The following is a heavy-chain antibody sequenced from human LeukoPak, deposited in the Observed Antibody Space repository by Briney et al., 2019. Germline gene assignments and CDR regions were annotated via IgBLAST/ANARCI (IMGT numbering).Heavy chain of an antibody. Sequence: GASVKVSCKASGGTFSSYAISWVRQAPGQGLEWMGRIIPILGIANYAQKFQGRVTITADKSTSTAYMELSSLRSEDTAVYYCAREAYCGGDCYRHFDYWGQGTLVTVSS. D-gene: IGHD2-21*02. CDR1: GGTFSSYA. CDR3: AREAYCGGDCYRHFDY. CDR2: IIPILGIA. J-gene: IGHJ4*02. V-gene: IGHV1-69*04.